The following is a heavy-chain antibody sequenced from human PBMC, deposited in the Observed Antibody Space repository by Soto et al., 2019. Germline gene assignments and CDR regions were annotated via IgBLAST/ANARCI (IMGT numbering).Heavy chain of an antibody. V-gene: IGHV4-30-4*01. CDR1: GGSISSGDYY. CDR3: ARDGHYDSSGYYFRNWFDP. D-gene: IGHD3-22*01. J-gene: IGHJ5*02. CDR2: IYYSGST. Sequence: PSETLSLTCTVSGGSISSGDYYWSWIRQPPGKGLEWIGYIYYSGSTYYNPSLKSRVTISVDTSKNQFSLKLSSVTAADTAVYYCARDGHYDSSGYYFRNWFDPWGQGTLVTVSS.